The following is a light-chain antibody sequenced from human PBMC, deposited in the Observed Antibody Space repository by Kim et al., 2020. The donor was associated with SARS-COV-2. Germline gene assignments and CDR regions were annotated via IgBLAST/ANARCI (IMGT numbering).Light chain of an antibody. V-gene: IGKV3-15*01. CDR2: GAS. J-gene: IGKJ4*01. Sequence: EIVMTQSPATLSLSPGERATLSCRASQSVSSKLAWYQQKPGQAPRLLIYGASTRATGIPARFSGSGSGTEFTLTISGLQSEDFAVYYCQQYNNWPPVTFGGGTKVDIK. CDR3: QQYNNWPPVT. CDR1: QSVSSK.